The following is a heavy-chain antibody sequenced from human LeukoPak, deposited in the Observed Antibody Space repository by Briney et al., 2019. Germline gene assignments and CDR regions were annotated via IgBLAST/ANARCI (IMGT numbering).Heavy chain of an antibody. CDR1: GGSTSSYY. J-gene: IGHJ6*02. D-gene: IGHD2-15*01. CDR2: IYYSGST. V-gene: IGHV4-59*01. CDR3: ARDSLCSGGSCYKYYYGMDV. Sequence: SETLSLTCTVSGGSTSSYYWSWIRQPPGKGLEWIGYIYYSGSTNYNPSLKSRVTISVDTSKNQFSLKLSSVTAADTAVYYCARDSLCSGGSCYKYYYGMDVWGQGTTVTVSS.